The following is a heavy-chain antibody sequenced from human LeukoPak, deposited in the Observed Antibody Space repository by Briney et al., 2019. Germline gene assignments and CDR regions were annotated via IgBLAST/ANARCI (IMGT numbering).Heavy chain of an antibody. Sequence: SETLSLTCTVSGGSISNYYWTWIRQPAGKGLEWIGRIYPSGSTNYNPSLKSRVTISVDKSTNKFSLKVSSVTAADTAVYYCARESFSGSYDYWGQGTLVTVSS. CDR1: GGSISNYY. V-gene: IGHV4-4*07. CDR3: ARESFSGSYDY. D-gene: IGHD1-26*01. J-gene: IGHJ4*02. CDR2: IYPSGST.